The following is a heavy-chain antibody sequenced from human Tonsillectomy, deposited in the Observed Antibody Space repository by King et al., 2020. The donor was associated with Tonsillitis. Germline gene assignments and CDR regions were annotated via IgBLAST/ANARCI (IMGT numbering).Heavy chain of an antibody. CDR1: GGTFNTYA. J-gene: IGHJ4*02. Sequence: QLVQSGAEVKKPGSSVKVSCKASGGTFNTYAISWVRQAPGQGLEWMGGIIPFFGTANYAQKFQGRVTITTDESTSTAYMELSSLRSEDTAVYYCARGIVATIRGYYFDYWGQGTLVTVSS. D-gene: IGHD5-12*01. CDR2: IIPFFGTA. V-gene: IGHV1-69*01. CDR3: ARGIVATIRGYYFDY.